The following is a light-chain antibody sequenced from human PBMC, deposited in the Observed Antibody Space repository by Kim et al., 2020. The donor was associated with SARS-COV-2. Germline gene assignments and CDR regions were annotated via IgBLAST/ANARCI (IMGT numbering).Light chain of an antibody. CDR2: GAS. J-gene: IGKJ2*01. V-gene: IGKV3-15*01. CDR1: QSVSTN. CDR3: QQYNDWPPGDT. Sequence: SPGARATLSCRASQSVSTNLAWYQQKPGQAPRLLIYGASTRATDIPTRFSGSGSGTEFTLTISSLQSEDFAVYYCQQYNDWPPGDTFGQGTKLEI.